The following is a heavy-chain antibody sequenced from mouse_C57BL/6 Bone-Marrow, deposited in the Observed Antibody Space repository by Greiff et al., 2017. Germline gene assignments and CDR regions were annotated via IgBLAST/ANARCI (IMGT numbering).Heavy chain of an antibody. D-gene: IGHD2-4*01. V-gene: IGHV1-67*01. CDR1: GYTFTDYA. Sequence: VQLQQSGPELVRPGVSVKISCKGSGYTFTDYAMHWVKQSHAKSLEWIGVISTYYGDANYNQKFKDKATMTVDKSSSTASMELARLTSEDSAVYYCAIYYDYDGGAMDDWGQGTSVTVSS. CDR2: ISTYYGDA. J-gene: IGHJ4*01. CDR3: AIYYDYDGGAMDD.